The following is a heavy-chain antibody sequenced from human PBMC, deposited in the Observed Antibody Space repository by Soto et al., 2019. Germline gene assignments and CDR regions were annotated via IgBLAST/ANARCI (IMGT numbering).Heavy chain of an antibody. J-gene: IGHJ4*02. V-gene: IGHV4-34*01. CDR2: INHSGST. D-gene: IGHD3-3*01. CDR1: GGSFSGYY. Sequence: QVQLQQWGAGLLKPSETLSLTCAVYGGSFSGYYWNWIRQPPGKGLEWIGEINHSGSTNYNPSLKSRVTISVDAYKNKYSLRLSSVTAADTAVYNCARGASNGNIWSGTKAPLDYWRQGTLVTVSS. CDR3: ARGASNGNIWSGTKAPLDY.